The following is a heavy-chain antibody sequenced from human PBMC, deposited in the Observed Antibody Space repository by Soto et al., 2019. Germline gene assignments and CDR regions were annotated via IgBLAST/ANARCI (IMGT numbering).Heavy chain of an antibody. Sequence: LRLSCAASGFTFSSYGMHWVRQAPGKGLEWVAVIWYDGSNKYYADSVKGRFTISRDNSKNTLYLQMNSLRAEDTAVYYCASWLSDYYYGMDVWGQGNTVTVSS. D-gene: IGHD3-22*01. CDR1: GFTFSSYG. J-gene: IGHJ6*02. CDR2: IWYDGSNK. V-gene: IGHV3-33*01. CDR3: ASWLSDYYYGMDV.